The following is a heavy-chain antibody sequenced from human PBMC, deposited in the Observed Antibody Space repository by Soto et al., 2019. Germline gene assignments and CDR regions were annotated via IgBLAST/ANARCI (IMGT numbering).Heavy chain of an antibody. D-gene: IGHD2-2*01. Sequence: SETLSLTCAVYGGSFSGYYWSWIRQPPWKGLEWIGEINHSGSTNYNPSLKSRVTISVDTSKNQFSLKLSSVTAADTAVYYCARSARYCSSTSCPETNYYYYYMDVWGKGTTVTVSS. J-gene: IGHJ6*03. CDR2: INHSGST. CDR3: ARSARYCSSTSCPETNYYYYYMDV. V-gene: IGHV4-34*01. CDR1: GGSFSGYY.